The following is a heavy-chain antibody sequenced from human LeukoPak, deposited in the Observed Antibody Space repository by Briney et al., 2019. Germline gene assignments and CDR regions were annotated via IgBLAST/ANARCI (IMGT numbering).Heavy chain of an antibody. V-gene: IGHV3-74*01. Sequence: PGGSLRLSCAASGFTFTRHWMHWVRQAPGKGLEWVSRIKTDGTNTIYADFMEGRFTISRDNARNTLYLQMSSLRAGDTAVYYCGGSEDGYIDYWGQGTLVTVSS. CDR3: GGSEDGYIDY. D-gene: IGHD5-24*01. J-gene: IGHJ4*02. CDR1: GFTFTRHW. CDR2: IKTDGTNT.